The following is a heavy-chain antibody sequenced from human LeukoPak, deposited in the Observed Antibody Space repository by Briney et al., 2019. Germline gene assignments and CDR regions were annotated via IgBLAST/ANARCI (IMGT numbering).Heavy chain of an antibody. Sequence: GGSLRLSCAASGFTFTSYGMHWVRQAPGKGLERVAFIRYDGSDEYNGDSVRGRFTISRDNSKNTLYLQMNSLRAGDTAVYYCAKDSTLFKFGYDNSGHFDYWGRGTLVTVSS. CDR1: GFTFTSYG. V-gene: IGHV3-30*02. CDR3: AKDSTLFKFGYDNSGHFDY. CDR2: IRYDGSDE. D-gene: IGHD3-22*01. J-gene: IGHJ4*02.